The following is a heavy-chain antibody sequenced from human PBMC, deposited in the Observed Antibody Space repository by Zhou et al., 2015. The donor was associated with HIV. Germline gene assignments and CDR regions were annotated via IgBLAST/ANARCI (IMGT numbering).Heavy chain of an antibody. J-gene: IGHJ4*02. V-gene: IGHV1-69*02. Sequence: QVQLVQSGAEVKKPGSSVKVSCKASGGTFSSYTISWVRQAPGQGLEWMGRIIPILGIANYAQKFQGRVTITADKSTSTAYMELSSLRSEDTAVYYCASQMATERAFDYWGQGTLVTVSS. CDR2: IIPILGIA. CDR1: GGTFSSYT. D-gene: IGHD5-24*01. CDR3: ASQMATERAFDY.